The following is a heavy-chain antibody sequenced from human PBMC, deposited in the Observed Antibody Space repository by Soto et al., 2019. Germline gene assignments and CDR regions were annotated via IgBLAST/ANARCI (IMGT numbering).Heavy chain of an antibody. Sequence: EVQLLESGGGLVQPGGSLRLSCAASGITISNYPMSWVRQAPGKGLDRVSGISGSGDRTYYADSAKGRFTISKDISKNSLSLQLDNQGVEDTAVYFCVKDDGGYPSTAPHWGQGTLVTVSS. CDR2: ISGSGDRT. J-gene: IGHJ1*01. V-gene: IGHV3-23*01. D-gene: IGHD3-22*01. CDR3: VKDDGGYPSTAPH. CDR1: GITISNYP.